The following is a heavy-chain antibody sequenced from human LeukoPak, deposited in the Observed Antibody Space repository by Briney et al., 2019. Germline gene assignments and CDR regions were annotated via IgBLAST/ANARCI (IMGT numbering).Heavy chain of an antibody. CDR3: ARWSFTSGFVYSYYGMDV. Sequence: GGSLRLSCAASGFIFSDFYMSWVRQAPGKGLEWLSYISSGEPTIYYADSVKGRFTISRDSARNSLFLQMKSLRADDTAVYYRARWSFTSGFVYSYYGMDVWGQGTTVTVSS. CDR1: GFIFSDFY. V-gene: IGHV3-11*01. J-gene: IGHJ6*02. CDR2: ISSGEPTI. D-gene: IGHD2/OR15-2a*01.